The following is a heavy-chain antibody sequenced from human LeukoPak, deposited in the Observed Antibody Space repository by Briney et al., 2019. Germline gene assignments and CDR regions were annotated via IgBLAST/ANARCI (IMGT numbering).Heavy chain of an antibody. CDR1: GGSFSGYY. D-gene: IGHD5-24*01. V-gene: IGHV4-34*01. J-gene: IGHJ4*02. Sequence: SETLSLTCAVYGGSFSGYYWSWIRQPPGKGLEWIGEINHSGSTNYNPSLESRVTISVDTSKNQFSLKLSSVTAADTAVYYCARVGMATRKPFDYWGQGTLVTVSS. CDR3: ARVGMATRKPFDY. CDR2: INHSGST.